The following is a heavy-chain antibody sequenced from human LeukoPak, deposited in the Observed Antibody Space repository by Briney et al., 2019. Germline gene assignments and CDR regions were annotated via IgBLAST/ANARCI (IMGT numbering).Heavy chain of an antibody. CDR2: ISPNSGGT. J-gene: IGHJ4*02. CDR3: AKNRAGDYADY. Sequence: ASVKISCKASGYTFTDYYVHWVRQAPGQGLEWRGRISPNSGGTNYAQKFRGRLTVTRDTYISTAYMELSSVRSDDTAVYYCAKNRAGDYADYWGQGTLVTVSS. D-gene: IGHD4-17*01. CDR1: GYTFTDYY. V-gene: IGHV1-2*06.